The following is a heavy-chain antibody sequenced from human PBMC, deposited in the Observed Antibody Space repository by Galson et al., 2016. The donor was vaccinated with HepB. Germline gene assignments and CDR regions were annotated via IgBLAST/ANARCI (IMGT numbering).Heavy chain of an antibody. CDR2: IHYRGAA. J-gene: IGHJ4*02. CDR3: ARGAYNSPFDY. V-gene: IGHV4-30-4*01. D-gene: IGHD6-13*01. Sequence: QVQLQESGPGLVKPSETLSLTCTVSGASISSDDYYWSWIRQSQGRGPERIGYIHYRGAADPNPSLKSRVVISVDTSKNLFSLKLNSVTAADTAVYFCARGAYNSPFDYWGQGSLLSVSS. CDR1: GASISSDDYY.